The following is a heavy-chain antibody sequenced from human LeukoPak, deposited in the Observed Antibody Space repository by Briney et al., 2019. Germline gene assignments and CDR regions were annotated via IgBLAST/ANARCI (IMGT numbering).Heavy chain of an antibody. CDR1: GFTFSSYG. Sequence: PGGSLRLSCAASGFTFSSYGMHWVRQAPGKGLEWVAFIRFDGSNKYYADSVKGRFTISRDNAKNSLYLQMNSLRAEDTAVYYCVKSPAGYRSGGSCYVYYFDYWGQGTLVTVSS. CDR2: IRFDGSNK. D-gene: IGHD2-15*01. V-gene: IGHV3-30*02. J-gene: IGHJ4*02. CDR3: VKSPAGYRSGGSCYVYYFDY.